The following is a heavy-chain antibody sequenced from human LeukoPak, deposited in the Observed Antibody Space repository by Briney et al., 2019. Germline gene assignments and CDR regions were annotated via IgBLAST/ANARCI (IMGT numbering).Heavy chain of an antibody. CDR2: ISGSGGST. J-gene: IGHJ6*03. V-gene: IGHV3-23*01. CDR1: GFTFSSYA. CDR3: AKDRVIVVVVAAMSMDV. D-gene: IGHD2-15*01. Sequence: GGSLRLSCAASGFTFSSYAVSWVRQAPGKGLEWVSAISGSGGSTYYADSVKGRFTISRDNSKNTLYLQMNSLRAEDTAVYYCAKDRVIVVVVAAMSMDVWGKGTTVTVSS.